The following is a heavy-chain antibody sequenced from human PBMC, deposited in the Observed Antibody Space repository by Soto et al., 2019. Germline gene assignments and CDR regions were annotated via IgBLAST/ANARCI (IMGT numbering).Heavy chain of an antibody. J-gene: IGHJ4*02. CDR3: ARDQPGYSYGYGLGY. V-gene: IGHV3-21*01. CDR1: GFTFSSYS. CDR2: ISSSSSYL. Sequence: EVQLVESGGGLVKPGGSLRLSCAASGFTFSSYSMNWVRQAPGKGLEWVSSISSSSSYLYYADSVKGRFTISRDNPKNSLYLQMNSLRAEDTAVYYCARDQPGYSYGYGLGYWGQGTLVTVSS. D-gene: IGHD5-18*01.